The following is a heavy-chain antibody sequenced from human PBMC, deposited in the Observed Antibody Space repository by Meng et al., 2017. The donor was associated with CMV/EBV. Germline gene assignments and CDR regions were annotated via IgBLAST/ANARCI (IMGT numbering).Heavy chain of an antibody. Sequence: SETLSLTCTVSGCSISRHDYYWGWIRQPPGKGLEWIGYIYYRGSTHYNPSLKSRLTMSVDTSKHQFSLKLSSVTAADTAMYYCARAAYSSSWFDSWGQGTLVTVSS. CDR3: ARAAYSSSWFDS. J-gene: IGHJ5*01. CDR1: GCSISRHDYY. V-gene: IGHV4-30-4*01. CDR2: IYYRGST. D-gene: IGHD6-6*01.